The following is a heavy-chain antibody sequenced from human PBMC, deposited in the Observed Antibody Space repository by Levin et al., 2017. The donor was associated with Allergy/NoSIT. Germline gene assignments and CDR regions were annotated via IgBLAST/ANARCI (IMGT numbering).Heavy chain of an antibody. CDR1: GGSFSGYY. D-gene: IGHD6-13*01. V-gene: IGHV4-34*01. Sequence: SQTLSLTCAVYGGSFSGYYWSWIRQPPGKGLEWIGEINHSGSTNYNPSLKSRVTISVDTSKNQFSLKLSSVTAADTAVYYCARGERQQLAYFDYWGQGTLVTVSS. J-gene: IGHJ4*02. CDR3: ARGERQQLAYFDY. CDR2: INHSGST.